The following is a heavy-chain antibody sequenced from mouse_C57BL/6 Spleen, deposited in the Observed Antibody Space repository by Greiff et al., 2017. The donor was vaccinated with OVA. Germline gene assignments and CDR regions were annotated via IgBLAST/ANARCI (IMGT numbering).Heavy chain of an antibody. J-gene: IGHJ2*01. Sequence: QVQLKQSGAELVRPGTSVKLSCKASGYTFTSYWMHWVKQRPGQGLEWIGVIDPSDSYTNYNEKFKGKATLTADKSSSTAYMQLSSLTSEDSVVYCGARRGDYHYWGQGTTLTVSS. V-gene: IGHV1-59*01. D-gene: IGHD2-4*01. CDR2: IDPSDSYT. CDR3: ARRGDYHY. CDR1: GYTFTSYW.